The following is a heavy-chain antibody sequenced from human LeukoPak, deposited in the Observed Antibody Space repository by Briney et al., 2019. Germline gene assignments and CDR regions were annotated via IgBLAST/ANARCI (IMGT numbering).Heavy chain of an antibody. CDR1: GFSFNNYA. CDR3: ARDQYDTWSRRGNFDS. J-gene: IGHJ4*02. CDR2: VSPAYGRT. D-gene: IGHD3-3*01. V-gene: IGHV3-23*01. Sequence: GGSLRLSCSASGFSFNNYAMSWIRQAPGKGLTWVSLVSPAYGRTYYADSVKGRFTISRDNTKNSLYLQMNSLRVEDTAVFYCARDQYDTWSRRGNFDSWGQGTLVIVSS.